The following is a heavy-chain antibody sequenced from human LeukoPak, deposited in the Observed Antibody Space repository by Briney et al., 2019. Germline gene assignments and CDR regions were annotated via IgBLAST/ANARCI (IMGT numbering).Heavy chain of an antibody. CDR3: ARDRGATDHYFDY. CDR1: GFTFSRYG. Sequence: PGGSLRLSCAASGFTFSRYGMHWVRQAPGKGLEWVTAISYDGSNKYYADSVKGRFTISRDNAKNSLYLQMNSLRAEDTAVYYCARDRGATDHYFDYWGQGTLVTVSS. CDR2: ISYDGSNK. V-gene: IGHV3-30*04. D-gene: IGHD1-26*01. J-gene: IGHJ4*02.